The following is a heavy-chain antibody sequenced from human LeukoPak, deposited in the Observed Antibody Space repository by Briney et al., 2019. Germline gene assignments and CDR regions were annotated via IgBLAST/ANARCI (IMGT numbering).Heavy chain of an antibody. CDR2: IYTSGTT. Sequence: SQTLSLTCAVSGGSFSGYYWSWIRQPADKALEWIGHIYTSGTTNCNPSLKSRVTMSVDTSKNQFSLKLTSVTAADTAVYYCARVNDYSNHCDYWGQGIQVTVSS. V-gene: IGHV4-4*07. J-gene: IGHJ4*02. CDR3: ARVNDYSNHCDY. D-gene: IGHD4-11*01. CDR1: GGSFSGYY.